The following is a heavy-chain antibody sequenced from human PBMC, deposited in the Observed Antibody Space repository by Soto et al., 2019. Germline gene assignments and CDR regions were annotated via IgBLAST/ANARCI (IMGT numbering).Heavy chain of an antibody. Sequence: PGESLKISCKGSGYSFTSYWIDWVRQMPGKGLEWVGVIYPGDSDTRYSPSFQGQATHSADKSISTADLQWSSLKASDTAMYYCARLGISGSTTWFDPWGAGTLVTLSS. J-gene: IGHJ5*02. D-gene: IGHD1-20*01. CDR2: IYPGDSDT. CDR1: GYSFTSYW. CDR3: ARLGISGSTTWFDP. V-gene: IGHV5-51*01.